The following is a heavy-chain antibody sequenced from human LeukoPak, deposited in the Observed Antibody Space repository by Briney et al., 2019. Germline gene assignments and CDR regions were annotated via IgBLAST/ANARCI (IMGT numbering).Heavy chain of an antibody. Sequence: SETLSLTCTVSGASISTYYWSWIRQPAGKGLEWIGHIYTSESTNYNPSLKSRVTMSVDTSKNQFSLKLSSVTAADTAVYYCARARQGFWSGYYTGNYFDYWGQGTLVTVSS. J-gene: IGHJ4*02. D-gene: IGHD3-3*01. V-gene: IGHV4-4*07. CDR2: IYTSEST. CDR3: ARARQGFWSGYYTGNYFDY. CDR1: GASISTYY.